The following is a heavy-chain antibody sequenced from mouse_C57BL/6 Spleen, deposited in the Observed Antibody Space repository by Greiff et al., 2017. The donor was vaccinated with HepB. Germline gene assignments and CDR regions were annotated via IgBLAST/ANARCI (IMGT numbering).Heavy chain of an antibody. CDR1: GYTFTSYG. Sequence: QVQLQQSGAELARPGASVKLSCKASGYTFTSYGISWVKQRTGQGLEWIGEIYPRSGNTYYNEKFKGKATLTADKSSSTAYMELRSLTSEDSAVYFCARQGIYYDPYYYAMDYWGQGTSVTVSS. CDR2: IYPRSGNT. CDR3: ARQGIYYDPYYYAMDY. D-gene: IGHD2-4*01. V-gene: IGHV1-81*01. J-gene: IGHJ4*01.